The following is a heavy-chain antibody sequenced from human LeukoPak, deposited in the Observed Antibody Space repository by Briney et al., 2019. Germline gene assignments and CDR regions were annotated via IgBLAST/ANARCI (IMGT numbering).Heavy chain of an antibody. Sequence: PGGSLRLSCAASGFTFSNAWMSWVRQAPGKGLEWVGFIRSKAYGGTTEYAASVKGRFTISRDDPKSIAYLQMNSLKTEDTAVYYCTRDYYVWGSYRYMPGYWGQGTLVTVSS. J-gene: IGHJ4*02. CDR2: IRSKAYGGTT. CDR3: TRDYYVWGSYRYMPGY. D-gene: IGHD3-16*02. V-gene: IGHV3-49*04. CDR1: GFTFSNAW.